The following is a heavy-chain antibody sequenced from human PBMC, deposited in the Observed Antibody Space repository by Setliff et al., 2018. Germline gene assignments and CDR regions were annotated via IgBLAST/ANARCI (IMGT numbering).Heavy chain of an antibody. V-gene: IGHV1-18*01. CDR3: ERLVRYCTATACQRTSGDDL. D-gene: IGHD2-8*01. CDR2: IGPYNGNT. J-gene: IGHJ5*02. CDR1: GYTFTRYG. Sequence: ASVKVSCKASGYTFTRYGISWVRQAPGKGFEWMGWIGPYNGNTYYAQKFQGRVAITTDTSTSTAYMDLRSLRSDDTAVYYCERLVRYCTATACQRTSGDDLWGQGTLVTVSS.